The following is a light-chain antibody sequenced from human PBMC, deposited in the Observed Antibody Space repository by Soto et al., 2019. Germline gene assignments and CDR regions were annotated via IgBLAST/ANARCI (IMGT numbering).Light chain of an antibody. CDR1: RDVGSD. V-gene: IGKV1-6*01. CDR3: LQDYGDSWT. J-gene: IGKJ1*01. Sequence: QMTPVPSSLSTSVGENIIITCXASRDVGSDVSWYQQKPGQAPKLLIYAASNLYTGVPSRFSGSRSGTEFTLTISSLQPEDFASYYCLQDYGDSWTFGQGTKVDI. CDR2: AAS.